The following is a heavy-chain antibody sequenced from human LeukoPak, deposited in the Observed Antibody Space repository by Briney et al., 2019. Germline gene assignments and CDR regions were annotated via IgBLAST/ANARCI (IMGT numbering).Heavy chain of an antibody. CDR3: AREKGWQWPLDY. CDR2: IRPDGSEK. CDR1: GFTFSSYW. Sequence: PGGSLRLSCAASGFTFSSYWMSWVRQAPGKGLEWVANIRPDGSEKYYVDSVKGRFTISRDNSKNTLYLQMNSLRAEDTAVYYCAREKGWQWPLDYWGQGTLVTVSS. J-gene: IGHJ4*02. D-gene: IGHD6-19*01. V-gene: IGHV3-7*01.